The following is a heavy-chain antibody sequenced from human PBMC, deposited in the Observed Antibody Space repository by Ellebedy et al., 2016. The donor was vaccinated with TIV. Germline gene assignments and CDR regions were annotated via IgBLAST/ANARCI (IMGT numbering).Heavy chain of an antibody. J-gene: IGHJ4*02. CDR3: AKDSGAYYYGSGTYDY. CDR2: IRYDGSHDGSYDGSNN. D-gene: IGHD3-10*01. Sequence: GESLKISCAASGITFSSHGMHWVRQAPGKGLEWVAFIRYDGSHDGSYDGSNNFYADSVKGRFTISRDNSKDTLYLQMNSLRAEDTAVYYCAKDSGAYYYGSGTYDYWGQGTLVTVSS. V-gene: IGHV3-30*02. CDR1: GITFSSHG.